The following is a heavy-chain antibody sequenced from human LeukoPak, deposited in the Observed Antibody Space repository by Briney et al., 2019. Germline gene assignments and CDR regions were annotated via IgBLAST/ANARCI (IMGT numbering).Heavy chain of an antibody. CDR1: GFTFSSYA. CDR3: AKLSPYGGVGY. Sequence: GGSLRLSCAASGFTFSSYAMSWLRQAPGKGLEWVSAISGNGGGTYYADSVKGRFTISRDNSKNTLYLQMNSLSAEGTAVYFCAKLSPYGGVGYWGQGTLVTVSS. J-gene: IGHJ4*02. V-gene: IGHV3-23*01. CDR2: ISGNGGGT. D-gene: IGHD4-23*01.